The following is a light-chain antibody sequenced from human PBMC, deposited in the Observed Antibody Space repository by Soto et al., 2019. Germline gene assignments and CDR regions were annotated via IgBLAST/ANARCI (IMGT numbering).Light chain of an antibody. CDR3: QQRSHWPPLT. CDR1: QRVSSY. Sequence: EIVLTQSPATLSLSPGERATLSCRASQRVSSYLAWYPQKPGQAPRLLIYDASNRATGIPARFSGSGSGRDFTLTISSLVPEDFAVYYYQQRSHWPPLTFGGGTKVEIK. CDR2: DAS. V-gene: IGKV3-11*02. J-gene: IGKJ4*01.